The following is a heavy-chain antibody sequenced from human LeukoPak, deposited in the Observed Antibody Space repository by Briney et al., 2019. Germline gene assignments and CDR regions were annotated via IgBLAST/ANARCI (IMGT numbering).Heavy chain of an antibody. D-gene: IGHD4-23*01. CDR1: GGSFSGYY. Sequence: SETLSLTCAVYGGSFSGYYWSWIRQPPGKGLEWIGEINHSGSTNYNPSLKSRVTISVDTSENQFSLKLSSVTAADTAVYYCARVGNDYGGNPGDYWGQGTLVTVSS. CDR2: INHSGST. J-gene: IGHJ4*02. CDR3: ARVGNDYGGNPGDY. V-gene: IGHV4-34*01.